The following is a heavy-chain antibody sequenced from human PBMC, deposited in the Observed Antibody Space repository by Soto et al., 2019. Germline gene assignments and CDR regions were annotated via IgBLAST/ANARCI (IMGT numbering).Heavy chain of an antibody. J-gene: IGHJ5*02. CDR3: ARGRTLKWNWFDP. CDR2: INPNTGAT. V-gene: IGHV1-2*02. D-gene: IGHD2-15*01. CDR1: GYIFTGFH. Sequence: ASVKVSCKASGYIFTGFHIHWVRQAPGQGLEWMGWINPNTGATKSAQKFQGRVALTRDTSISTAYMELNNMRSDDTAVYYCARGRTLKWNWFDPWGQGTLVTVPQ.